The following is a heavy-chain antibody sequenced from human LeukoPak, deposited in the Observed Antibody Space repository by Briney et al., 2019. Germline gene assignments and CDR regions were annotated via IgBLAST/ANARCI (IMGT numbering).Heavy chain of an antibody. CDR3: AKDRRSLVGPTNFDY. Sequence: HPGGSLRLSCTVSGFTLSSYEMSWIRQAPGKGLEWVSAIGGSTGRTYYADSVKGRFTVSRDNSKNTLYLQMTSLRAEDTAIYYCAKDRRSLVGPTNFDYWGQGTPVTVSS. J-gene: IGHJ4*02. CDR1: GFTLSSYE. CDR2: IGGSTGRT. V-gene: IGHV3-23*01. D-gene: IGHD1-26*01.